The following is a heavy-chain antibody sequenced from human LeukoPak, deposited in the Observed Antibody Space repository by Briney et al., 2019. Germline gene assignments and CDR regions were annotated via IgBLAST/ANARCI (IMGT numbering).Heavy chain of an antibody. D-gene: IGHD3-22*01. Sequence: GGSLRLSCAASGFTFSSYGMNWVRQAPGKGLEWVSGISGSGGTTHYADSVKGRFTISRDNSKNSLSLQVSSLRAEDTAVYYCAKTNGYYSDWGQGTLVTVSS. V-gene: IGHV3-23*01. CDR1: GFTFSSYG. CDR3: AKTNGYYSD. J-gene: IGHJ4*02. CDR2: ISGSGGTT.